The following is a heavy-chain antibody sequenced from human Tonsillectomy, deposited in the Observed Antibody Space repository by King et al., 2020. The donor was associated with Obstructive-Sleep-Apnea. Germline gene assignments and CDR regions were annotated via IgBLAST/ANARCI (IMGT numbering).Heavy chain of an antibody. Sequence: VQLQESGPGLVKPSETLSLTCTVSGGSISSYHWSWIRQPPGKGLEWIGYIHYSGSPNYNPSLKSRVTISADPSKNQFSLRLSSLTAADTAVYYWARDHFRGYSSSLGWFDPWGQGTLVTVSS. CDR2: IHYSGSP. CDR1: GGSISSYH. CDR3: ARDHFRGYSSSLGWFDP. J-gene: IGHJ5*02. D-gene: IGHD6-13*01. V-gene: IGHV4-59*01.